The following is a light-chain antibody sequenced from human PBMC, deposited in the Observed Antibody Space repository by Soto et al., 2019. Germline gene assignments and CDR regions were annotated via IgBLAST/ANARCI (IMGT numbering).Light chain of an antibody. V-gene: IGLV2-14*01. J-gene: IGLJ2*01. CDR2: DVS. CDR3: SSYTSSTPVV. Sequence: QSALTQPASVSGSPGQSITISCTGTSSDVGASNYVSWYQQHPGKAPKLMIYDVSNRPSGVSNRFSGSKSGNAASLTISGLPAEDEADYYCSSYTSSTPVVFGGGTKLTVL. CDR1: SSDVGASNY.